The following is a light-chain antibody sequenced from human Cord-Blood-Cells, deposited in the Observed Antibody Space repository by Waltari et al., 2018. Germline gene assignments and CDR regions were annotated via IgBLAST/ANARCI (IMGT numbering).Light chain of an antibody. J-gene: IGLJ2*01. V-gene: IGLV3-1*01. CDR2: QDS. Sequence: SYELTQPPSVSVSPGQTASITCSGDKLGDKYACWYQQKPGQSPVLVIYQDSKRPSGIPLRFSGSNAGNAATLTIRGTQAMDEADYCCQAWDSSTVVFGGGTKLTVL. CDR1: KLGDKY. CDR3: QAWDSSTVV.